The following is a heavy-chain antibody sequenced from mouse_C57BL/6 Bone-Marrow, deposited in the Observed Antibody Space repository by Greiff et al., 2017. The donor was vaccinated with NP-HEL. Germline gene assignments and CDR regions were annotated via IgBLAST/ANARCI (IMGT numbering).Heavy chain of an antibody. CDR3: ARCDYGVFAY. J-gene: IGHJ3*01. V-gene: IGHV1-81*01. Sequence: QVQLQQSGAELARPGASVKLSCKASGYTFTSYGISWVKQRPGQGLEWIGEIYPRSGNTYYNEKFKGKATLTADKSSSTAYMELRSLTSEDAADYFCARCDYGVFAYWGQGTLVTVSA. CDR1: GYTFTSYG. D-gene: IGHD2-4*01. CDR2: IYPRSGNT.